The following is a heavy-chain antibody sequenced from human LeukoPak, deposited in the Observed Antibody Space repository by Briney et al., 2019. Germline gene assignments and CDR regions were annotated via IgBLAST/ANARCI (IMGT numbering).Heavy chain of an antibody. D-gene: IGHD2-21*02. J-gene: IGHJ6*02. V-gene: IGHV1-46*01. CDR2: INPSGGST. CDR3: ARGALAGAYCGGDCYNYYYYGMDV. Sequence: ASVKVSFKASGYTFTSYYMHWVRQAPGQGLEWMGIINPSGGSTSYAQKFQGRVTMTRDTSTSTVYMELSSLRSEDTAVYYCARGALAGAYCGGDCYNYYYYGMDVWGQGTTVTVSS. CDR1: GYTFTSYY.